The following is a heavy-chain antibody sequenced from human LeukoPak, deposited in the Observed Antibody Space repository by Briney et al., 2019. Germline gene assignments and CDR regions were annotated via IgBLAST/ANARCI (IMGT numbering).Heavy chain of an antibody. CDR3: ARHGGYHSPIDY. Sequence: SETLSLTCTVSGGSISSSSYYWGWIRQPPGKGLEWIGSIYYSGSTYYNPSLKSRVTISVDTSKNQFSLKLTSVTAADTAVYYCARHGGYHSPIDYWGQGTLVTVSS. CDR2: IYYSGST. J-gene: IGHJ4*02. D-gene: IGHD3-22*01. V-gene: IGHV4-39*01. CDR1: GGSISSSSYY.